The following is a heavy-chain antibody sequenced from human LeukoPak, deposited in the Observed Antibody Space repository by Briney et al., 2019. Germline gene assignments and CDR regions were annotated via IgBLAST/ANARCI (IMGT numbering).Heavy chain of an antibody. J-gene: IGHJ4*02. CDR1: GGSFRSCNYR. V-gene: IGHV4-39*07. CDR3: ARLVPSPIRGDFDL. Sequence: SETLSLTCTVSGGSFRSCNYRWGWIRQPPGKGLEWVGNIDRRGQTSYTPSLKSRVTISADTSNNQLSLKMNSVTAADTAVNYCARLVPSPIRGDFDLWGQEPRVTVLS. CDR2: IDRRGQT. D-gene: IGHD2-2*02.